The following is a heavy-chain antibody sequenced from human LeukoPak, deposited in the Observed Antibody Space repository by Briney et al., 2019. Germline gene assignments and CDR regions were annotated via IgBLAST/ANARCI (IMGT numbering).Heavy chain of an antibody. CDR1: GYTFTSYG. CDR2: ISAYNGNT. D-gene: IGHD3-10*01. Sequence: GASVKVSCKASGYTFTSYGISWVRQAPGQGLEWMGWISAYNGNTNYAQKPQGRVTMTTDTSTSTAYMELRSLRSDDTAVYYCARVAFRKGSYYWDYWGQGTLVTVSS. V-gene: IGHV1-18*01. CDR3: ARVAFRKGSYYWDY. J-gene: IGHJ4*02.